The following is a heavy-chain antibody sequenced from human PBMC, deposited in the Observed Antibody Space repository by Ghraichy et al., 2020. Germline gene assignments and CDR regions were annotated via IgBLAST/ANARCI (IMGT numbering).Heavy chain of an antibody. J-gene: IGHJ4*02. CDR2: FYSGGNT. D-gene: IGHD3-3*01. Sequence: GSLRLSCTASGFIVGGNYMTWVRQAPGKGLEWVSVFYSGGNTYYADSVKGRFTISGDNSKNTVSLQMNSLRVEDTAVYDCARGRGITIFYWGQGTLVTVSS. CDR1: GFIVGGNY. V-gene: IGHV3-66*01. CDR3: ARGRGITIFY.